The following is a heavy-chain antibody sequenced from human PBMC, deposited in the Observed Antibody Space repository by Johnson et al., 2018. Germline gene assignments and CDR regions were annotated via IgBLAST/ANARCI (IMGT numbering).Heavy chain of an antibody. CDR2: IIPIFGTA. J-gene: IGHJ6*02. V-gene: IGHV1-69*01. CDR1: GGTFSSYA. CDR3: ARARGFPGIEMATIREDYYYDGMDV. Sequence: VQLLESGAEVKKPGSSVKVSCKASGGTFSSYAISWVLQAPGQGLEWMGGIIPIFGTANYAQKFQGRVTITADESTSTAYMELSSLRSEDTAVYYCARARGFPGIEMATIREDYYYDGMDVWGQGTTVTVSS. D-gene: IGHD5-24*01.